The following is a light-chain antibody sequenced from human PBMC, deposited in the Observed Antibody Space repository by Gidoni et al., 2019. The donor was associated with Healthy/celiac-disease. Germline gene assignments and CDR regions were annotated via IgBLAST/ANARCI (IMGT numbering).Light chain of an antibody. CDR1: QSVSSSY. Sequence: EIVLTQSPGTLSLSPGERATLSCRASQSVSSSYLAWYQQKPGQAPRLLIYGASSRATGIPDRFSGSGSGTDFTLTISRLEPEDFAVYYCHLETFXXXTKVEIK. V-gene: IGKV3-20*01. J-gene: IGKJ1*01. CDR2: GAS. CDR3: HLET.